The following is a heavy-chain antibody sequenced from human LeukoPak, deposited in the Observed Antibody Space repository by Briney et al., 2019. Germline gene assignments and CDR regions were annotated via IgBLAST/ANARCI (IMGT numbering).Heavy chain of an antibody. CDR2: ISGSGGST. Sequence: GGTLRLSCAASGFTFSSHGMNWVRQAPGKGLEWVSAISGSGGSTYYADSVEGRFTISRDNSKNTLYLQMNSLRAEDTAVYYCAKEAAAGIFVDYWGQGTLVTVSS. J-gene: IGHJ4*02. CDR1: GFTFSSHG. V-gene: IGHV3-23*01. D-gene: IGHD6-13*01. CDR3: AKEAAAGIFVDY.